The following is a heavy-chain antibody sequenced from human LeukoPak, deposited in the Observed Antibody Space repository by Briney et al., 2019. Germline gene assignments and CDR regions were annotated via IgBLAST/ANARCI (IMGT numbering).Heavy chain of an antibody. D-gene: IGHD2-2*01. CDR2: ISYDGSNK. CDR3: AREYCSGTSCPKPYYYYYYMDV. V-gene: IGHV3-30*04. Sequence: GGSLRLSCAASGFTFSSYAMHWVRQAPGKGLEWVAVISYDGSNKYYADSVKGRFTISRDNSKNTLYLQMNSLRAEDTALYYCAREYCSGTSCPKPYYYYYYMDVWGKGTTVTVSS. CDR1: GFTFSSYA. J-gene: IGHJ6*03.